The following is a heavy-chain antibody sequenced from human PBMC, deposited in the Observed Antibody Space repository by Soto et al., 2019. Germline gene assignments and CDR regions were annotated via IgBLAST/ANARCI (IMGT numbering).Heavy chain of an antibody. CDR2: INAGNGNT. J-gene: IGHJ4*02. V-gene: IGHV1-3*01. CDR1: GYTFTSYA. CDR3: ARDVIPYGDFGPFYDY. Sequence: GASVKVSCKASGYTFTSYAMHWVRQAPGQRLEWMGWINAGNGNTKYSQKFQGRVTITRDTSASTAYMELSSLRSEDTAVYYCARDVIPYGDFGPFYDYWGQGTLVTVSS. D-gene: IGHD4-17*01.